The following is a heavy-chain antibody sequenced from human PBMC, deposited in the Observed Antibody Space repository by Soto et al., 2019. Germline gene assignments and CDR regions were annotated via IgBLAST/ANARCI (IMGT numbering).Heavy chain of an antibody. V-gene: IGHV1-2*04. J-gene: IGHJ6*02. CDR2: INPNSGGT. CDR3: ARALGYCSGGSCRTDYYYYGMDV. D-gene: IGHD2-15*01. CDR1: GYTFTGYY. Sequence: GASVKVSCKASGYTFTGYYMHWVRQAPGQGLEWMGWINPNSGGTNYAQKFQGWVTMTRDTSISTAYMELSRLRSDDTAVYYCARALGYCSGGSCRTDYYYYGMDVWGQGTTVTVSS.